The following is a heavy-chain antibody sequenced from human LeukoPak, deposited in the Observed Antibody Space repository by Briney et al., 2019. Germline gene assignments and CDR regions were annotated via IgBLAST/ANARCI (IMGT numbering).Heavy chain of an antibody. CDR2: IYSDGNT. D-gene: IGHD6-19*01. CDR3: AGDTHSSSWYDH. Sequence: RAGGSLRLSCAASILTFNADVMGWVRQAPGKGLEWVSSIYSDGNTYYADSVKGRFTLSRDSSRNTLYLQMNDLRVEDTAVYYCAGDTHSSSWYDHWGQGTLVTVSS. V-gene: IGHV3-53*01. CDR1: ILTFNADV. J-gene: IGHJ5*02.